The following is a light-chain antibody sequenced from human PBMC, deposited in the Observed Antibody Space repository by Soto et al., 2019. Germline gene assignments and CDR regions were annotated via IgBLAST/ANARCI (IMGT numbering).Light chain of an antibody. CDR2: GAS. CDR1: QSVSSN. J-gene: IGKJ1*01. Sequence: EIVMTQSPATLSVSPGERATLSGRDSQSVSSNLAWYQQKPGQAPRLLIYGASTRATGIPARFSGSGSGTEFTLTISSLQSEDFAVYYCQQYNNWPPWTFGQGTKVEIK. V-gene: IGKV3-15*01. CDR3: QQYNNWPPWT.